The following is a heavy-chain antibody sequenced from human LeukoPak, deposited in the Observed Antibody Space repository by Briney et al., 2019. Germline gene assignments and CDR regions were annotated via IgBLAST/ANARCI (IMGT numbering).Heavy chain of an antibody. Sequence: SETLSLTCTVSGGSISSYYWSWIRQPPGKGLEWIGYIYYSGSTNYNPSIKSRVTISVDTSKNQFSLKLSSVTAADTAVYYCARGEFRDYYDSSGYYYFGYWGQGTLVTVSS. CDR2: IYYSGST. D-gene: IGHD3-22*01. J-gene: IGHJ4*02. CDR1: GGSISSYY. CDR3: ARGEFRDYYDSSGYYYFGY. V-gene: IGHV4-59*01.